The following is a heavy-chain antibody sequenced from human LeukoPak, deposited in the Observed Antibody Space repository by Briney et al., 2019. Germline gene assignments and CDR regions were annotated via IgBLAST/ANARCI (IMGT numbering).Heavy chain of an antibody. CDR1: GCSISSGSYD. CDR2: VYTSGST. Sequence: SETLSLTCTVSGCSISSGSYDWSWIRQPAGKGLDWIGRVYTSGSTNYKPSLKSRVTISVETSKNQFSLKLSSVTAADTAVYYCARGTGNAFDIWGQGTMVTVS. D-gene: IGHD1-14*01. CDR3: ARGTGNAFDI. V-gene: IGHV4-61*02. J-gene: IGHJ3*02.